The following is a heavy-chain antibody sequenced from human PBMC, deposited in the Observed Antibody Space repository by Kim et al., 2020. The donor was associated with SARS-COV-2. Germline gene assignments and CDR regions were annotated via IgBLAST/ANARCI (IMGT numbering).Heavy chain of an antibody. V-gene: IGHV3-30*18. D-gene: IGHD4-17*01. CDR1: GFTFSSYG. CDR3: AKGLLRYYFDY. Sequence: GGSLRLSCAASGFTFSSYGMHWVRQAPGKGLEWVAVISYDGSNKYYADSVKGRFTISRDNSKNTLYLQMNSLRAEDTAVYYCAKGLLRYYFDYWGQGTLVTVSS. J-gene: IGHJ4*02. CDR2: ISYDGSNK.